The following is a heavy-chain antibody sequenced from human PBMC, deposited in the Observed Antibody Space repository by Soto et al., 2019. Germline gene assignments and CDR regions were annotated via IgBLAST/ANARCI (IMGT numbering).Heavy chain of an antibody. J-gene: IGHJ4*02. CDR2: ISAGDDST. D-gene: IGHD2-15*01. CDR1: GFTFSSFA. V-gene: IGHV3-23*01. CDR3: AKGGTAYSPPPDY. Sequence: EVELLESGGGLVQPGGSLRLSCAASGFTFSSFAMPWVRQVPGKGLEWVSFISAGDDSTYYADSVRGRFAISRDISKNTLYQQMNRLRDDDTSLYHCAKGGTAYSPPPDYWGQGTLVTVSS.